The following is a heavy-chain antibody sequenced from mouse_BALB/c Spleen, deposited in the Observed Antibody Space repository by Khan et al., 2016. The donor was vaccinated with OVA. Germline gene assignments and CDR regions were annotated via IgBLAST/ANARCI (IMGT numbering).Heavy chain of an antibody. CDR1: GFSLTTYG. Sequence: QVQLKQSGPGLVQPSQSLSITCTVPGFSLTTYGVHWVRQSPGKGLEWLGVIWSGGTTDYNAPFISRLSISKDNSKSQVYFKMNSLQADDTAMYFCARNSYMYDFTYWGQGTLVTVSA. D-gene: IGHD2-14*01. CDR3: ARNSYMYDFTY. CDR2: IWSGGTT. J-gene: IGHJ3*01. V-gene: IGHV2-2*01.